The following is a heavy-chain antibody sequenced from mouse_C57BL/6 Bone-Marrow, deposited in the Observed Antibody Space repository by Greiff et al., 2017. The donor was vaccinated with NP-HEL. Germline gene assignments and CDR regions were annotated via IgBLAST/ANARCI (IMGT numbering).Heavy chain of an antibody. CDR2: IDPENGDT. CDR1: GFNIKDDY. V-gene: IGHV14-4*01. CDR3: TTPYYYGLYYYAMDY. Sequence: VQLQQSGAELVRPGASVKLSCTASGFNIKDDYMHWVKQRPEQGLEWIGWIDPENGDTEYASKFQGKATITADTSSNTAYLQLSSLTPEDTAVYYCTTPYYYGLYYYAMDYWGQGTSVTVSS. J-gene: IGHJ4*01. D-gene: IGHD1-1*01.